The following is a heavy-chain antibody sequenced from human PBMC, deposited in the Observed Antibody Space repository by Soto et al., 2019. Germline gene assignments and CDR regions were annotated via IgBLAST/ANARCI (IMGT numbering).Heavy chain of an antibody. CDR2: ISSSSSYI. J-gene: IGHJ5*02. Sequence: EVQLVESGGGLVKPGGSLRLSCAASGFTFSSYSMNWVRQAPGKGLEWVSSISSSSSYIYYADSVKGRFTISRDNAKTALYLQMNSLRAEDTAVYYCARGHTSYSSSWYDWFDPWGQGTLVTVSS. CDR3: ARGHTSYSSSWYDWFDP. D-gene: IGHD6-13*01. CDR1: GFTFSSYS. V-gene: IGHV3-21*01.